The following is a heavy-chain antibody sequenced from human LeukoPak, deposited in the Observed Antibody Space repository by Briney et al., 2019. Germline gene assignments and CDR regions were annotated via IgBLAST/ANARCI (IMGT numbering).Heavy chain of an antibody. Sequence: PGGSLRLSCAASGFTFSSYGMHWVRQAPGKGLEWVAFIRYDGSNKYYADSVKGRFTISRDNSKNTLYLQMNSLRAEDTAVYYCATSPNYVWGSYRRDSYFDYWGQGTLVTVSS. CDR1: GFTFSSYG. CDR3: ATSPNYVWGSYRRDSYFDY. D-gene: IGHD3-16*02. CDR2: IRYDGSNK. J-gene: IGHJ4*02. V-gene: IGHV3-30*02.